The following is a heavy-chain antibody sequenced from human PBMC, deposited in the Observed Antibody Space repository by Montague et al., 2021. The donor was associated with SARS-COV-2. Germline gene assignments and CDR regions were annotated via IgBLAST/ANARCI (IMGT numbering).Heavy chain of an antibody. CDR1: DGSFSDFY. J-gene: IGHJ6*03. D-gene: IGHD1-26*01. CDR3: ASGDDNGSGYLDV. V-gene: IGHV4-34*01. CDR2: IKHSGTT. Sequence: SETPSLTCAVFDGSFSDFYWSWIRQPPGEGLEWIGEIKHSGTTYYNPSLKSRVTISVDTPKNQFSLKLNSVTAADAAVYYCASGDDNGSGYLDVWGKGTTVAVSS.